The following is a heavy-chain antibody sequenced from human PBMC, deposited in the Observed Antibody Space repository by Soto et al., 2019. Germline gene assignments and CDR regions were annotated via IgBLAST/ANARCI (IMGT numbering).Heavy chain of an antibody. CDR1: GFTFSGYA. CDR3: AKGRAVAGAYFDY. Sequence: GGSLRLSCAASGFTFSGYAMNWVRQAPGRGLEWVSGISGGDGGSTYYADSVEGRFSISRDNSKNMLYLQMNSLRAEDTAVYYCAKGRAVAGAYFDYWSQGTLVTVSS. D-gene: IGHD6-19*01. J-gene: IGHJ4*02. V-gene: IGHV3-23*01. CDR2: ISGGDGGST.